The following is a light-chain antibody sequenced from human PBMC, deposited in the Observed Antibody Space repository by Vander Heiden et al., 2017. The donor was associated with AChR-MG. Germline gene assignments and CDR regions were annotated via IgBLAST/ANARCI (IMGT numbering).Light chain of an antibody. CDR3: QSYDSSLSAFYV. V-gene: IGLV1-40*01. J-gene: IGLJ1*01. Sequence: QSVLTQPPSVSGAPGQRVTISCTGSSSNIGAGYDVPWYQQIPGTAPKLLIYVNSNRPSGVPDRFSGSKSGTSASLAITGLQAEDEADYYCQSYDSSLSAFYVFGTGTKVTVL. CDR1: SSNIGAGYD. CDR2: VNS.